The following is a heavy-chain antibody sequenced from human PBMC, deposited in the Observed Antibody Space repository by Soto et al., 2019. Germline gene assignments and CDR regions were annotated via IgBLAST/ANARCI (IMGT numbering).Heavy chain of an antibody. V-gene: IGHV3-23*01. Sequence: PWGSLRLSCVASGFSFSSYAMTWVRQAPGKGLEWVSVISGRDGSTYYADSVKGRFTISRDNSKNTLYLQMNSLRAEDTAVYYCARDRERDAWYEDYWGQGTLVTVSS. CDR3: ARDRERDAWYEDY. CDR2: ISGRDGST. CDR1: GFSFSSYA. D-gene: IGHD6-13*01. J-gene: IGHJ4*02.